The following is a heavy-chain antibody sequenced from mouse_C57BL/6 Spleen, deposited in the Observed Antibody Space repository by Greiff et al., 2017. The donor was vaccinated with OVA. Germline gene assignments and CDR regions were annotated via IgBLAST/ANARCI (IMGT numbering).Heavy chain of an antibody. CDR1: GYKFTDYK. V-gene: IGHV1-18*01. Sequence: EVKLQESGPELVKPGASVKIPCKASGYKFTDYKMDWVKQSHGKSLEWIGDINPNNGGTIYNQKFKGKATLTVDKSSSTAYMELRSLTSEDTAVYYCARSTPVVPPYYSMDYWGQGTSVTVSS. D-gene: IGHD1-1*01. CDR2: INPNNGGT. J-gene: IGHJ4*01. CDR3: ARSTPVVPPYYSMDY.